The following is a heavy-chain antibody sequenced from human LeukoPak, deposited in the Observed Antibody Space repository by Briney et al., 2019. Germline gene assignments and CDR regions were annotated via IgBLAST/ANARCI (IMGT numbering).Heavy chain of an antibody. J-gene: IGHJ3*01. CDR1: GFTFSDYA. Sequence: GGSLRLSCAASGFTFSDYALIWVRQAPGKGLEWISAIRGTGGTTYYADSVKGRCTISRDNSRNTVYLQMNSLRAEDTVLYFCGKDPDGDYVGAFDFWGPGTMVTVSS. CDR3: GKDPDGDYVGAFDF. CDR2: IRGTGGTT. V-gene: IGHV3-23*01. D-gene: IGHD4-17*01.